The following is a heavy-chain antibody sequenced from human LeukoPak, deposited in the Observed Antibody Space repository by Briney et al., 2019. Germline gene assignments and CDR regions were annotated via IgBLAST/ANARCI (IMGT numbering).Heavy chain of an antibody. CDR1: GYSFTGYY. CDR2: INPNSGGT. V-gene: IGHV1-2*04. Sequence: ASVKVSCKASGYSFTGYYIHWVRQAPGQGLEWMGWINPNSGGTNYAQKFQGWVTMTRDTSISTAYMELSGLRSDDTAAYYCARCGYCSSTSCSRGAFDIWGQGTMVTVSS. J-gene: IGHJ3*02. D-gene: IGHD2-2*01. CDR3: ARCGYCSSTSCSRGAFDI.